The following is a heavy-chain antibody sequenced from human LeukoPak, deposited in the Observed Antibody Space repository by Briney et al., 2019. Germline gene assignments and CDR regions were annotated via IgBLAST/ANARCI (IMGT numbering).Heavy chain of an antibody. V-gene: IGHV4-34*01. CDR3: ARGRQEVSMIVVVMTAVSYYLDV. CDR1: GGSFSGYY. Sequence: SETLSLTCAVYGGSFSGYYWTWIRRAPGKGLEWIGEINPSGRISYNPSLKSRLTISVDASKNQFSLNLRSLTAADTAVYYCARGRQEVSMIVVVMTAVSYYLDVWGKGTTVTVS. D-gene: IGHD3-22*01. CDR2: INPSGRI. J-gene: IGHJ6*03.